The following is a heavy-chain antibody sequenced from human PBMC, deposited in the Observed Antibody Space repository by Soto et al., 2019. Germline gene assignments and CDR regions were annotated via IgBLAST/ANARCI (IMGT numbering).Heavy chain of an antibody. CDR3: ARRVSTSSWGCSDV. D-gene: IGHD2-2*01. J-gene: IGHJ6*02. Sequence: QVHLVESGGGVVQHGRSLRLSCAASGFTFSSYAMHWVRQAPGKGLVWVAVISYDGSNKYYADSVKGRFTISRDNSKNMLNLLMSCLCAEATAVYYCARRVSTSSWGCSDVWGHGTTVTV. CDR1: GFTFSSYA. CDR2: ISYDGSNK. V-gene: IGHV3-30-3*01.